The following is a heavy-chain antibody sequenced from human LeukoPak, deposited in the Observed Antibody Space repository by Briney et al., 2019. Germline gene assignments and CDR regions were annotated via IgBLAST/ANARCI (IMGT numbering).Heavy chain of an antibody. Sequence: PGGSLRLSCAASGFTFSDYYMSWIRQAPGKGLEWVSYISSSGSTIYYADSVKGRFTISRDNAKNSLYLQMNSLRAEDTAVYYCARTMVRGVIMGYFDYWGQGTLVTVSS. D-gene: IGHD3-10*01. V-gene: IGHV3-11*01. CDR1: GFTFSDYY. J-gene: IGHJ4*02. CDR2: ISSSGSTI. CDR3: ARTMVRGVIMGYFDY.